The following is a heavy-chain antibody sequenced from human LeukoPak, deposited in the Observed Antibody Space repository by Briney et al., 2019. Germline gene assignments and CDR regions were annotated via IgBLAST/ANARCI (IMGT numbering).Heavy chain of an antibody. J-gene: IGHJ4*02. Sequence: GGSLRLSCAASGFTVSSNEMSWVRQAPGKGLEWVSSISGGSTYYADSVKGRFTISRDNSKNTLYLQMNSLRAEDTAVYYCAKVKTPRDYWGQGTLVTVSS. CDR2: ISGGST. V-gene: IGHV3-38-3*01. CDR1: GFTVSSNE. CDR3: AKVKTPRDY.